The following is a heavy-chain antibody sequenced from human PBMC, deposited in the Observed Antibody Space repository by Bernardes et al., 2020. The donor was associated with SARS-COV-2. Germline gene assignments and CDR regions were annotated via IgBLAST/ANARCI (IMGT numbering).Heavy chain of an antibody. Sequence: GGSLRLSCAASGFTFSSYAMSWVRQAPGKGLEWVSAISGSGGSTYYADSVKGRFTISRDNSKNTLYLQMNSLRAEDTVVYYCAKLGGMTTVTTRGEFDYWGQGTLVTVSS. D-gene: IGHD4-17*01. CDR2: ISGSGGST. V-gene: IGHV3-23*01. CDR3: AKLGGMTTVTTRGEFDY. J-gene: IGHJ4*02. CDR1: GFTFSSYA.